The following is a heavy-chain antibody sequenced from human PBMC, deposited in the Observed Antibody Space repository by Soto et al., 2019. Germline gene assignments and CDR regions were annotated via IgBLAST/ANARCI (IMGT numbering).Heavy chain of an antibody. Sequence: WGSLRLSCEASGFFFIHYAIHCFRHSPVKGLEWVAATVYDGTKTYYADSVKGRFTVSRDNSKNTLYLQMASLRPEDTAVYYCARGVVSPKSWFDFWGLGALVTVSS. CDR3: ARGVVSPKSWFDF. J-gene: IGHJ5*01. CDR1: GFFFIHYA. D-gene: IGHD3-22*01. CDR2: TVYDGTKT. V-gene: IGHV3-30-3*01.